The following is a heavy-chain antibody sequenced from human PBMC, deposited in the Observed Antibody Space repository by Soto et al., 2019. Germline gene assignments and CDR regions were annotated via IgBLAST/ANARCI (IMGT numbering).Heavy chain of an antibody. V-gene: IGHV4-59*01. Sequence: SETLSLTCTVSGGSISSYYWSWIRQPPGKGLEWIGYIYYSGSTNYNPSLKSRVTISVDTSKNQFSLKLSSVTAADTAVYYCARDGRAMNDYWGQGTLVTVSS. D-gene: IGHD5-18*01. J-gene: IGHJ4*02. CDR3: ARDGRAMNDY. CDR1: GGSISSYY. CDR2: IYYSGST.